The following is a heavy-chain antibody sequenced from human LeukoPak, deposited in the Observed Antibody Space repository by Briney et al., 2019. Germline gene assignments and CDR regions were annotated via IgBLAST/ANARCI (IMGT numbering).Heavy chain of an antibody. V-gene: IGHV3-21*01. CDR3: AELGITKIGGV. CDR2: ISTSSSYI. CDR1: GFSFSSYA. J-gene: IGHJ6*04. Sequence: GGSLRLSCATSGFSFSSYAMNWVRQAPGKGLEWVSSISTSSSYINYADSVKGRFTISRDNAKKSLYLQMNSLRAEDTAVYYCAELGITKIGGVWGKGTTVTISS. D-gene: IGHD3-10*02.